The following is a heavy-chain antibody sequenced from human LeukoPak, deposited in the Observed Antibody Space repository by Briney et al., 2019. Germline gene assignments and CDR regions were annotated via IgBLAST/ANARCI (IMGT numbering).Heavy chain of an antibody. CDR3: ASRLPPRDPDIVVIPAARGYYYYYMDV. CDR1: GGTFSSYV. CDR2: IIPIFDTA. D-gene: IGHD2-2*01. Sequence: SVKVSCKASGGTFSSYVISWVRQAPGQGPEWMGGIIPIFDTANYAQKFQGRVTIITDESTSTAYMELSSLRSEDTAVYYCASRLPPRDPDIVVIPAARGYYYYYMDVWGKGTTVTVSS. V-gene: IGHV1-69*05. J-gene: IGHJ6*03.